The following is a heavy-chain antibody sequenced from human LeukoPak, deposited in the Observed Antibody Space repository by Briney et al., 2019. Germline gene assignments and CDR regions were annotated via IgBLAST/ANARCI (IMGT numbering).Heavy chain of an antibody. CDR3: ARVFDSGSQAYFYYMDV. J-gene: IGHJ6*03. CDR2: INNSGST. CDR1: GGSFSGYY. Sequence: SETLSLTCAVYGGSFSGYYWNWIRQPPGKGLEWIGEINNSGSTNYNPSLKSRVTMSVDTSKNQLSLKVSSVTAADTAVYYCARVFDSGSQAYFYYMDVWGKGTTVIISS. D-gene: IGHD3-10*01. V-gene: IGHV4-34*01.